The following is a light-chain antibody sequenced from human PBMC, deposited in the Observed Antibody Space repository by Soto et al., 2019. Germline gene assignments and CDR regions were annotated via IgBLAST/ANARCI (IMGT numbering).Light chain of an antibody. Sequence: QSALTQPASVSGSPGQSITIPCTGTSSDIGAYYYISWYQQHPGKAPKVRVYDVSSRPSGVSNGFSGSKSGNTASLTISGLQAEDEADYYCCSYTTSSTYVFGTGTKLTVL. CDR3: CSYTTSSTYV. V-gene: IGLV2-14*01. CDR1: SSDIGAYYY. CDR2: DVS. J-gene: IGLJ1*01.